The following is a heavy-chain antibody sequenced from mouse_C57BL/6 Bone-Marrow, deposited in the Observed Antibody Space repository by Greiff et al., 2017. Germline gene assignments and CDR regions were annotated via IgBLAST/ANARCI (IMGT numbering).Heavy chain of an antibody. Sequence: VQLQQPGAELVKPGASVKLSCKASGYTFTSYWLHWVKQRPGQGLEWIGMIHPNSGSTNYNEKFQSKAALTVDKSSSTAYMQLSSLTSEDSADYYCARWSWYWYFDVWGTGTTVTVSS. CDR1: GYTFTSYW. CDR3: ARWSWYWYFDV. V-gene: IGHV1-64*01. J-gene: IGHJ1*03. CDR2: IHPNSGST.